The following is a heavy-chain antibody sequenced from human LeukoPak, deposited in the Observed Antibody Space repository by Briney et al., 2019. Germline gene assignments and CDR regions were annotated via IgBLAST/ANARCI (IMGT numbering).Heavy chain of an antibody. V-gene: IGHV4-34*01. CDR1: GGSFSGYY. D-gene: IGHD3-3*01. CDR2: INHSGST. J-gene: IGHJ3*02. CDR3: ARRFGSDFWSGYPHAFDI. Sequence: PSETLSLTCAVYGGSFSGYYWSWIRQPPGKGLEWIGEINHSGSTNYNPSLKSRVTISVDTSKNQFSLKLSSVTAADTAVYYCARRFGSDFWSGYPHAFDIWGQGTMVTVSS.